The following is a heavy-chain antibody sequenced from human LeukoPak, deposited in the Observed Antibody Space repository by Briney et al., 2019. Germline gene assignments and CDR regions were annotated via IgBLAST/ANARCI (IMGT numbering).Heavy chain of an antibody. J-gene: IGHJ4*02. CDR1: GDSVSSNSAA. D-gene: IGHD6-19*01. Sequence: RSQTLSLTCAISGDSVSSNSAAWNWIRQSPSRGLEWLGRTYYRSKWYNDYAVSVKSRITINPETSKNQFSLQLNSVTPEDTAVYYCARDTPSIAMAGTFDYWGQGTLVTVSS. V-gene: IGHV6-1*01. CDR2: TYYRSKWYN. CDR3: ARDTPSIAMAGTFDY.